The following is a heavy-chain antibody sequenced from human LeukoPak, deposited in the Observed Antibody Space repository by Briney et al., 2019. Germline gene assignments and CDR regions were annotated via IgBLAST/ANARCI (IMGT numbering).Heavy chain of an antibody. D-gene: IGHD2-2*01. J-gene: IGHJ5*02. Sequence: ASVKVSCKASGGTFSSYAISWVRQAPGQGLEWMGGIIPIFGTANYAQKFQGRVTITTDESTSTAYMELCSLRSEDTAVYYCAREVPAGNWFDPWGQGTLVTVSS. V-gene: IGHV1-69*05. CDR3: AREVPAGNWFDP. CDR2: IIPIFGTA. CDR1: GGTFSSYA.